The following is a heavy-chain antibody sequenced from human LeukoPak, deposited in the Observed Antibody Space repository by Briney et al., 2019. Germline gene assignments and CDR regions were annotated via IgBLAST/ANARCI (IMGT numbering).Heavy chain of an antibody. J-gene: IGHJ3*02. CDR2: INPNSGGT. D-gene: IGHD3-10*01. Sequence: ASVKVSCKASGGTFSSYAISWVRQAPGQGLEWMGRINPNSGGTNYAQKFQGRVTMTRDTSISTAYMELSRLRSDDTAVYHCARLWFGDAFDIWGQGTMVTVSS. CDR1: GGTFSSYA. CDR3: ARLWFGDAFDI. V-gene: IGHV1-2*06.